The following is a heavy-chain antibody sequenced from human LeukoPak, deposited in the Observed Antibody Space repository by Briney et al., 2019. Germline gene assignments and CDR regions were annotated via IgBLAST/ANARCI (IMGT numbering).Heavy chain of an antibody. CDR1: GFTFSDSY. Sequence: GGSLRLSCSASGFTFSDSYMNWIRQAPGRGLEWLSYISGNSGDTKYADSVKGRFTISRDNAKNTLYLQMDSLRAEDTAVYYCARGSSTWSDYWGQGTLVTVSS. CDR3: ARGSSTWSDY. J-gene: IGHJ4*02. V-gene: IGHV3-11*06. D-gene: IGHD6-13*01. CDR2: ISGNSGDT.